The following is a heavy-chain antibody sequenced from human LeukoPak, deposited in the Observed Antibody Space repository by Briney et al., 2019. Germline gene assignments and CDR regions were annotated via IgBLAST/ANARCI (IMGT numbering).Heavy chain of an antibody. V-gene: IGHV1-69*05. D-gene: IGHD1-7*01. J-gene: IGHJ3*02. CDR1: GGTFSSYA. Sequence: SVKVSCKASGGTFSSYAISWVRQAPGQGLEWMGRIIPIFGTANYAQKFQGRVTITTDESTSTAYMELSSLRSEDTAVYYCARGSSQNWNYGGAHHAFDIWGQGTMVTVSS. CDR2: IIPIFGTA. CDR3: ARGSSQNWNYGGAHHAFDI.